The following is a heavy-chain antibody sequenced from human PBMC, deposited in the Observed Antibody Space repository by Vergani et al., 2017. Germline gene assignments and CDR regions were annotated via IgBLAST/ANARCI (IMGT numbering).Heavy chain of an antibody. J-gene: IGHJ4*02. V-gene: IGHV2-5*01. CDR3: AHTVRGVVPVTFDY. CDR2: IYYNDDK. D-gene: IGHD2-2*01. Sequence: QITLKESGPTLVKPTQTLTLTCTFSGFSLNTYRVGVAWIRQPPGKALEWLALIYYNDDKRYNPSLKSRLTITKDTPKNQLVLTLTNMDPVDTATYFCAHTVRGVVPVTFDYWGPGSLVTVSS. CDR1: GFSLNTYRVG.